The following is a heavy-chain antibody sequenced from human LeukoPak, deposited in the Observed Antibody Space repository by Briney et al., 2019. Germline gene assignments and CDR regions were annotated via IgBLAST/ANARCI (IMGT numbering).Heavy chain of an antibody. Sequence: PGGSLRLSCAASGFTVSSNYMNWVRQAPGRGLEWVSSISSSSTSIYYADSVKGRFTISRDSTKNSLYLQMSSLRAEDTAVYYCASGTYYYDAPSSYWGQGTLVTVSS. CDR1: GFTVSSNY. CDR3: ASGTYYYDAPSSY. CDR2: ISSSSTSI. J-gene: IGHJ4*02. D-gene: IGHD3-22*01. V-gene: IGHV3-21*06.